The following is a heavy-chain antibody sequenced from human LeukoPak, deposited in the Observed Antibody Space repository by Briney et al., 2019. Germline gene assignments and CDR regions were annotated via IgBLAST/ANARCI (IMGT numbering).Heavy chain of an antibody. CDR1: GDSISSGDYY. CDR2: ISSSGST. Sequence: SETLSLTCTVSGDSISSGDYYWSWIRQPAGKGLEWIGRISSSGSTNYNPSLKSRVTISVDTSKNQFSLKLSSVTAADTAVYCCATTTIRLGYWGQGTLVTVSS. CDR3: ATTTIRLGY. D-gene: IGHD1-26*01. J-gene: IGHJ4*02. V-gene: IGHV4-61*02.